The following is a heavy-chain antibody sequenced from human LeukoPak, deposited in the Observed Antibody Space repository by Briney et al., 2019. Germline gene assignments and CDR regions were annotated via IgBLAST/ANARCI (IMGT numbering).Heavy chain of an antibody. V-gene: IGHV1-69*05. CDR2: IIPIFGTA. J-gene: IGHJ4*02. CDR3: ARSIAVAGTSYYFDY. CDR1: GGTFSSYA. Sequence: SVKVSCKASGGTFSSYAISWVRQALGQGLEWMGGIIPIFGTANYAQKFQGRVTITTDESTSTAYMELSSLRSEDTAVYYCARSIAVAGTSYYFDYWGQGTLVTVSS. D-gene: IGHD6-19*01.